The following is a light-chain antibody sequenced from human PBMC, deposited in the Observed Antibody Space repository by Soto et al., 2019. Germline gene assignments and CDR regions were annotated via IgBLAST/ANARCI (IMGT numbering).Light chain of an antibody. CDR3: LQDYNLPWT. CDR2: AAS. V-gene: IGKV1-6*01. J-gene: IGKJ1*01. CDR1: QGIRND. Sequence: IHMTQSPSSLSASVGDRVTITFRASQGIRNDLAWYQQKPGKAPKLLIYAASSLQSGVPSRFSGSEAGRDFTLTISSLQPEDFATYYCLQDYNLPWTFGQGTKVDI.